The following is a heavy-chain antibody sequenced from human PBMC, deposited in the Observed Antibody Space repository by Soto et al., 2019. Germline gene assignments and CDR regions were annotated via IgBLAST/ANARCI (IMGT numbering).Heavy chain of an antibody. CDR1: GFTFNNYG. Sequence: GGSLRLSSAVSGFTFNNYGINWVRQSPGKGLEWVSSVSKSDYTYYSDSVKGRFTISRDNAKHSVSLQMNTLRAEDTAVYYCAREDSIIIPAVSDFWGQGTLVTVSS. CDR2: VSKSDYT. D-gene: IGHD2-2*01. J-gene: IGHJ1*01. CDR3: AREDSIIIPAVSDF. V-gene: IGHV3-21*01.